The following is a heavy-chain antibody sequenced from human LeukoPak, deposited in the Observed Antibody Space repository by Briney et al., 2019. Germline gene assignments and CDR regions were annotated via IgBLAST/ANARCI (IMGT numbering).Heavy chain of an antibody. CDR2: ISSSSSYI. CDR1: GFTFSSYS. CDR3: AREERYSYAQVDY. Sequence: GGSLRLSCAASGFTFSSYSMNWVRQAPGKGLEWASSISSSSSYIYYADSVKGRFTISRDNAKNSLYLQMNSLRAEDTAVYYCAREERYSYAQVDYWGQGTLVTVSS. V-gene: IGHV3-21*01. J-gene: IGHJ4*02. D-gene: IGHD5-18*01.